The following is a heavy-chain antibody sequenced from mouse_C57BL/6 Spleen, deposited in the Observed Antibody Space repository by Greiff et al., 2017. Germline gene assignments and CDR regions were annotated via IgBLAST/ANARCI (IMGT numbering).Heavy chain of an antibody. D-gene: IGHD2-3*01. CDR3: ASAGDDGYPWYFDV. CDR2: IDPNSGGT. V-gene: IGHV1-72*01. J-gene: IGHJ1*03. CDR1: GYAFTSYW. Sequence: QVQLQQPGAELVKPGASVKLSCKASGYAFTSYWMHWVKQRPGRGLEWIGRIDPNSGGTKYNEKFKSKATLTVDKPASTAYMQLSSLTAEDSAVYDCASAGDDGYPWYFDVWGTGTTLTVSS.